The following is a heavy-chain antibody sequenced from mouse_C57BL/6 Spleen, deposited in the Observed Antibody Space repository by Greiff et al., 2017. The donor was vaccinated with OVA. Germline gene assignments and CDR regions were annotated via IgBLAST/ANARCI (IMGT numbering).Heavy chain of an antibody. CDR1: GFNIKNTY. CDR2: IDPANGNT. D-gene: IGHD1-1*01. CDR3: ARGYYYDSSYNSLFDY. Sequence: VQLKESVAELVRPGASVKLSCTASGFNIKNTYMHWVKQRPEQGLEWIGRIDPANGNTKYAPKFQGKAPITADTSSNTAYLKLSSLTSEDTAIYYCARGYYYDSSYNSLFDYWGQGTTLTVSS. J-gene: IGHJ2*01. V-gene: IGHV14-3*01.